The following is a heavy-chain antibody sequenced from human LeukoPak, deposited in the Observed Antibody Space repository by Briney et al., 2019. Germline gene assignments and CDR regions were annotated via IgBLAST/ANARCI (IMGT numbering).Heavy chain of an antibody. Sequence: GGSLRLSCAASGFTFSSYWMHWVRQAPGKGLVWVSRINTDGSSVTYAEFVKGRFTISRDNAKNSLYLQMNSLRAEDTAVYYCARGGGPYYDSSGSEDYWGQGTLVTVSS. D-gene: IGHD3-22*01. CDR3: ARGGGPYYDSSGSEDY. CDR2: INTDGSSV. CDR1: GFTFSSYW. J-gene: IGHJ4*02. V-gene: IGHV3-74*01.